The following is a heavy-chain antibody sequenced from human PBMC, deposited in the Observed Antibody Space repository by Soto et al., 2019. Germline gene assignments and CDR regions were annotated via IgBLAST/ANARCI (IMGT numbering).Heavy chain of an antibody. J-gene: IGHJ4*02. V-gene: IGHV3-7*01. CDR1: GFTFSSYW. CDR2: IKEDGSEK. CDR3: ARWVSRTFDY. Sequence: GGSLRLSCAVSGFTFSSYWMSWVRQAPGKGLEWVANIKEDGSEKYYMDSVKGRFTISRDNAKKSLYLQMNSLRAEDTAVYYCARWVSRTFDYWGQGTLVTVYS.